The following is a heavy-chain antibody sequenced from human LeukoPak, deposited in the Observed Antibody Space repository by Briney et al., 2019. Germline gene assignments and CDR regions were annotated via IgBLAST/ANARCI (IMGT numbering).Heavy chain of an antibody. J-gene: IGHJ4*02. D-gene: IGHD3-22*01. V-gene: IGHV1-46*01. CDR2: INPSGGST. Sequence: ASVKVSCKASGYTFTSYYMHWVRQAPGQGLEWMGIINPSGGSTSYAQKFQGRVTMTRDTSTSTVYMELSSLRSEDTAVYYCARVFPLSPDSSGYLDYWGRGTLVTVSS. CDR1: GYTFTSYY. CDR3: ARVFPLSPDSSGYLDY.